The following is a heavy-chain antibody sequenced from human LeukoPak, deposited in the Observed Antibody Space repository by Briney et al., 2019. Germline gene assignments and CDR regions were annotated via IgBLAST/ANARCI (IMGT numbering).Heavy chain of an antibody. CDR1: GGSISSYY. J-gene: IGHJ5*02. D-gene: IGHD6-19*01. CDR3: ARFGSSSGA. CDR2: IYYSGST. V-gene: IGHV4-59*01. Sequence: SEPLSLTCTVSGGSISSYYWSWLRRPPGKGLEWIGYIYYSGSTNYNPALKSRVTISVDTSKNQFSLKLSSVTAADTAVYYCARFGSSSGAWGQGTLVTVSS.